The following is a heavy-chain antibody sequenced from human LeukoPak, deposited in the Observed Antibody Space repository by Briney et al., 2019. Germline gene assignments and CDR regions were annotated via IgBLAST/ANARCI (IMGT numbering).Heavy chain of an antibody. Sequence: SETLSLTCAVSGGSISSSNWWSWVRQPPGKGLEWIGEIYHSGSTNYNPSLKSRVTISVDKSKSQFSLKLSSVTAADTAVYYCARVSTYYYDSSGYSGAFDIWGQGTMVTVSS. V-gene: IGHV4-4*02. J-gene: IGHJ3*02. CDR2: IYHSGST. D-gene: IGHD3-22*01. CDR1: GGSISSSNW. CDR3: ARVSTYYYDSSGYSGAFDI.